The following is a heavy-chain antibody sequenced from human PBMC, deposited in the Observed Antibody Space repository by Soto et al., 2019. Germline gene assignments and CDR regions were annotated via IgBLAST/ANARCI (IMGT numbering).Heavy chain of an antibody. V-gene: IGHV4-59*01. Sequence: PSETLSLTCTVSGASISRYYWSWIRQSPGKGLEWIGYLYNTGSTIYNPSLKSRVTISVDTSKNQFSLKMNSVTAADTDVYYCARRYGSCFDYWGQGTLVNVSS. CDR2: LYNTGST. J-gene: IGHJ4*02. D-gene: IGHD5-18*01. CDR3: ARRYGSCFDY. CDR1: GASISRYY.